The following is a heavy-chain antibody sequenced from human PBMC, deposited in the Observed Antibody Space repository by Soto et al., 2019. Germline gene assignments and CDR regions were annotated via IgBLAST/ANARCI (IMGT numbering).Heavy chain of an antibody. CDR1: GFTFSSYS. J-gene: IGHJ4*02. V-gene: IGHV3-21*01. CDR2: ISSSSSYI. Sequence: PGGSLRLSCAASGFTFSSYSMNWVRQAPGKGLEWVSSISSSSSYIYYADSVKGRFTISRDNAKNSLYLQMNSLRAEDTAVYYCARAAGVPDQYYFDYWGQGTLVTVYS. D-gene: IGHD3-10*01. CDR3: ARAAGVPDQYYFDY.